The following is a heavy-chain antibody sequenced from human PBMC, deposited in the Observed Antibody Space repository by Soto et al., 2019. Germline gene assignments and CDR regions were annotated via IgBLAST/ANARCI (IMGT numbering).Heavy chain of an antibody. V-gene: IGHV1-8*01. D-gene: IGHD3-3*01. J-gene: IGHJ6*02. Sequence: ASVKVSCKASGYTFTSYDNNWVRQATGQGLEWMGWMNPNSGNTGYAQKFQGRVTMTRNTSISTAYMELSSLRSEDTAVYYFARPSFWYDFWSGYNYYYYYGMDVWGQGTTVTVSS. CDR3: ARPSFWYDFWSGYNYYYYYGMDV. CDR2: MNPNSGNT. CDR1: GYTFTSYD.